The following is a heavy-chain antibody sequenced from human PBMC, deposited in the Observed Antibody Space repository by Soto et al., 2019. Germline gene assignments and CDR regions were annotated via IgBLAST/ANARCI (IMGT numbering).Heavy chain of an antibody. J-gene: IGHJ4*02. D-gene: IGHD2-8*02. Sequence: SETLSLTCAVSGGSISSSNWWSWVRQPPGKGLEWIGEIYHSGSTNYNLSLKSRVTISVDNSKNQFSLKLNSVTAADTAVYFCARGSTGLLDYWGQGTLVTVSS. V-gene: IGHV4-4*02. CDR1: GGSISSSNW. CDR3: ARGSTGLLDY. CDR2: IYHSGST.